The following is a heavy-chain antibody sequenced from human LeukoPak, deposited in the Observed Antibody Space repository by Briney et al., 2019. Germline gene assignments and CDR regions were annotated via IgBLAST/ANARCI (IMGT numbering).Heavy chain of an antibody. Sequence: PGGSLRLSCAASGFTVSSNYMSWVRQAPGKGLEWVSVIYSGGSTYYADSVKGRFTISRDNSKNTLYLQMNSLRAEDTAVYYCATKKGARGSLPKDPFDYWGQGTLVTVSS. CDR3: ATKKGARGSLPKDPFDY. CDR2: IYSGGST. V-gene: IGHV3-53*01. D-gene: IGHD1-26*01. J-gene: IGHJ4*02. CDR1: GFTVSSNY.